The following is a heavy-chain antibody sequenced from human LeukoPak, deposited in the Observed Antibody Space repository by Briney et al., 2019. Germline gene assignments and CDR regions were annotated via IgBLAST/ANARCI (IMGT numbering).Heavy chain of an antibody. CDR2: IGTSGDT. J-gene: IGHJ4*02. CDR3: SRVGSSGWPNYFDS. Sequence: GGSLRLSCAASGFTFSSYDMHWVRQATGKGLEWVSVIGTSGDTYYAGSVKGRFTVSRENAKNSLYLQMNSLTAGDTAVYFCSRVGSSGWPNYFDSWGQGTLVTVSS. V-gene: IGHV3-13*04. D-gene: IGHD6-19*01. CDR1: GFTFSSYD.